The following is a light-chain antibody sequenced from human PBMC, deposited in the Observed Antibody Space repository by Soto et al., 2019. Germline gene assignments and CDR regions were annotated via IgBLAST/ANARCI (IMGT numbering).Light chain of an antibody. CDR1: SRDIGTSNL. CDR2: EVT. V-gene: IGLV2-23*02. CDR3: YSFTGISKSIFV. J-gene: IGLJ1*01. Sequence: QSVLTQPASVSGSPGQSITISCTGTSRDIGTSNLVSWYQQYPGKAPKLMIYEVTKRPSGISYRFSGSKSGNTASLTISGLQPEDEADYYGYSFTGISKSIFVFGNGTKVTVL.